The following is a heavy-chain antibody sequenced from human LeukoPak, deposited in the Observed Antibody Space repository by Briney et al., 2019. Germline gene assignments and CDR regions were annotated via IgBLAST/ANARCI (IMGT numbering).Heavy chain of an antibody. J-gene: IGHJ6*02. V-gene: IGHV4-59*01. CDR1: GGSFSGYY. D-gene: IGHD3-10*01. CDR2: IYYTGST. Sequence: SETLSLTCAVYGGSFSGYYWTWIRQPPGKGLEWIGYIYYTGSTNYNPSLKSRLKISVDTSKSQFFLKLSSVTAADTAVYYCAREGQGITMVRGVRQKTYYYYGMDVWGQGTTVTVSS. CDR3: AREGQGITMVRGVRQKTYYYYGMDV.